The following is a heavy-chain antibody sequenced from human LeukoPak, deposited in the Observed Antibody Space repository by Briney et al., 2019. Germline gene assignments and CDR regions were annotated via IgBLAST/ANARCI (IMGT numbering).Heavy chain of an antibody. CDR1: GYSFTVYY. D-gene: IGHD3-22*01. J-gene: IGHJ3*02. V-gene: IGHV1-2*02. Sequence: GASVKVSCKASGYSFTVYYIHWVRQAPGQGLEWLGCINPNSGGTNYAQKFQGRVTMTRDTSISTAYMELSRLRSDDTAVYYCARDYYDSSGYADAFDIWGQGTMVTVSS. CDR3: ARDYYDSSGYADAFDI. CDR2: INPNSGGT.